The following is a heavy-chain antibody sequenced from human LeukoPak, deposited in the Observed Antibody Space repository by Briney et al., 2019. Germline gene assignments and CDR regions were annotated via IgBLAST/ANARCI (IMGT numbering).Heavy chain of an antibody. CDR3: AKRGVVIRVILVGFHKEAYYFDS. CDR2: ISGSGGRT. D-gene: IGHD3-22*01. V-gene: IGHV3-23*01. J-gene: IGHJ4*02. CDR1: GITLNNYG. Sequence: GGSLRLSCAVSGITLNNYGMSWVRLAPGKGLEWVAGISGSGGRTNYADSVKGRFTISRDNAKNTLYLQMNSLRAEDTAMYLCAKRGVVIRVILVGFHKEAYYFDSWGQGALVTVSS.